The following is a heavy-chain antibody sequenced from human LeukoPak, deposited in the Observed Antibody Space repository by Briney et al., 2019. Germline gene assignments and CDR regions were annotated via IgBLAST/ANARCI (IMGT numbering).Heavy chain of an antibody. J-gene: IGHJ4*02. V-gene: IGHV1-46*01. D-gene: IGHD3-10*01. CDR3: ARSLFEFGENFPFNY. CDR1: GYSFTSYY. CDR2: INPSDGST. Sequence: ASVKVSCKASGYSFTSYYMHWVRQAPGQGLEWMGIINPSDGSTRYPQKFQGRVTMTRDMSTSTVYMELSSLRSDDTAVYYCARSLFEFGENFPFNYWGQGTLVTVSS.